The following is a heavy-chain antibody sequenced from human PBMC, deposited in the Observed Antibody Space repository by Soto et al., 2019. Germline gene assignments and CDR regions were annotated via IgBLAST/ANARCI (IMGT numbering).Heavy chain of an antibody. CDR3: ERDRTGTTSMDV. D-gene: IGHD1-1*01. V-gene: IGHV1-8*01. J-gene: IGHJ6*02. CDR2: MNPNSGNT. CDR1: GYTFTSYD. Sequence: QVQLVQSGAEVKKPGASVKVSCKASGYTFTSYDINWVRQATGQGLEWMGWMNPNSGNTGYAQKYQGRVTMTRNTAISTAYMELSSLRSEDTAVYYCERDRTGTTSMDVWGQGTTVTVSS.